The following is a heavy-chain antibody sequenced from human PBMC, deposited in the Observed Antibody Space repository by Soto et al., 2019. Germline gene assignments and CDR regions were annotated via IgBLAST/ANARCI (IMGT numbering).Heavy chain of an antibody. CDR1: GYTFTSYA. CDR3: ARGYPLYDYIWGSYRYTDSLFDY. CDR2: INAGNGNT. D-gene: IGHD3-16*02. Sequence: ASVKVSCKASGYTFTSYAMHWVRQAPGQRLEWMGWINAGNGNTKYSQKFQGRVTITRDTSASTAYMELSSLRSEDTAVYYCARGYPLYDYIWGSYRYTDSLFDYWGQGTLVTVSS. J-gene: IGHJ4*02. V-gene: IGHV1-3*01.